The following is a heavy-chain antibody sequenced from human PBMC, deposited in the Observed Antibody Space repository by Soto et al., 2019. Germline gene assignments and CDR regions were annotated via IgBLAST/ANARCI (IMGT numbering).Heavy chain of an antibody. CDR3: ARQGSNGAYYYYGMDV. Sequence: GESLKISCKGSGYRFSSYWIAWVRQMPGKGLEWMGIIYPGDSDTRYSPSFEGQVTISADKSNSTAYLQWSSLKAADTAMYYCARQGSNGAYYYYGMDVWGQGTTVTVSS. V-gene: IGHV5-51*01. J-gene: IGHJ6*02. D-gene: IGHD3-16*01. CDR2: IYPGDSDT. CDR1: GYRFSSYW.